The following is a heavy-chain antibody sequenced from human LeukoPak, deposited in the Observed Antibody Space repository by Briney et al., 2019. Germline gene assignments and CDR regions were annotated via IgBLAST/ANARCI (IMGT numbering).Heavy chain of an antibody. CDR3: AKVSLNMVNDAFDI. J-gene: IGHJ3*02. D-gene: IGHD4/OR15-4a*01. CDR2: ISGSGGST. V-gene: IGHV3-23*01. Sequence: GGSLRLSCAASRFTFSSYAMSWVRQAPGKGLEWVSAISGSGGSTYYADSVKGRFTISRDNSKKTLYLQMNSLRAEDTAMYYCAKVSLNMVNDAFDIWGQGTMVSVSS. CDR1: RFTFSSYA.